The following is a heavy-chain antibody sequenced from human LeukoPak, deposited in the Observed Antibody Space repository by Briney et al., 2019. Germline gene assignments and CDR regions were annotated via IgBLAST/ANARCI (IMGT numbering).Heavy chain of an antibody. CDR1: GYTFTSYG. D-gene: IGHD5-12*01. J-gene: IGHJ4*02. Sequence: ASVKVSCKASGYTFTSYGISWVRQAPGQGLEWMGRINPNSGVTNYAQKFQGRVTMTRDTSISTAYMELSRLRSDDTAVYYCARVLDSGYPVWDCWGQGTLVTVSS. CDR2: INPNSGVT. V-gene: IGHV1-2*02. CDR3: ARVLDSGYPVWDC.